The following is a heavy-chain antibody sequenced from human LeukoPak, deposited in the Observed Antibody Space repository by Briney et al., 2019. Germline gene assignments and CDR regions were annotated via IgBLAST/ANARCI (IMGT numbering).Heavy chain of an antibody. Sequence: GGSLRLSCAASGFTFSSYGMHWVRQAPGKGLEWVAFIRYDGSNRYYADSVKGRFTISRDNSKNTLYLQMNSLRAEDTAVYYCAREGYSGSYLDWFDPWGQGTLVTVSS. CDR3: AREGYSGSYLDWFDP. CDR1: GFTFSSYG. V-gene: IGHV3-30*02. J-gene: IGHJ5*02. D-gene: IGHD1-26*01. CDR2: IRYDGSNR.